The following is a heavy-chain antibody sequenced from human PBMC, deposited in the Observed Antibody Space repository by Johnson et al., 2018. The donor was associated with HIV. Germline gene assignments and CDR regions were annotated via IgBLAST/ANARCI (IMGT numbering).Heavy chain of an antibody. CDR3: ARDSERGFDI. D-gene: IGHD1-26*01. CDR1: GFTFSSYA. Sequence: VQLVESGGGLVQPGGSLRLSCAASGFTFSSYAMSWVRQAPGKGLEWVSAISGSGGSTYYAASVKGRFTNSRDNSTNTLYLQMTSLRAEDTAGYYCARDSERGFDIWGQGTMVTVSS. V-gene: IGHV3-23*04. J-gene: IGHJ3*02. CDR2: ISGSGGST.